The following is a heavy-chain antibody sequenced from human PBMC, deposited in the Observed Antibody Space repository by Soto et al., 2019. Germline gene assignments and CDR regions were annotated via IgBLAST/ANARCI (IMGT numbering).Heavy chain of an antibody. V-gene: IGHV1-69*06. CDR1: GFTFNVYG. CDR2: LIPIYDEP. CDR3: ARVRDPHLDHYGLAV. Sequence: QVQLVQSGAEVKNPGSSVRVSCKTSGFTFNVYGIHWVRQAPGQGLEWMGGLIPIYDEPNYAQKFQGRVTITADKSTATVYLELNSLRSEDTAVYFCARVRDPHLDHYGLAVWGQGTTVTVSS. J-gene: IGHJ6*02.